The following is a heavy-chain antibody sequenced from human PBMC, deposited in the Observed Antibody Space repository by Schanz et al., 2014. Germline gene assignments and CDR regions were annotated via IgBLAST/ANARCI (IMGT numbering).Heavy chain of an antibody. J-gene: IGHJ3*02. Sequence: EVQLLESGGGLVQPGGSLRLSCAASGFTFSSYAMSWVRQAPGKGLEWASAISGSGGSTYYADSVKGRFTISRDISKNTLYLQMNSLRAEDTAVYYCAKGRFGELSAFDIWGQGTMVTVSS. V-gene: IGHV3-23*01. D-gene: IGHD3-10*01. CDR3: AKGRFGELSAFDI. CDR1: GFTFSSYA. CDR2: ISGSGGST.